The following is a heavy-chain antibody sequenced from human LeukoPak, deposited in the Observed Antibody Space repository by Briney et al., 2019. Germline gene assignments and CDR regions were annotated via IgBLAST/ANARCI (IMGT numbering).Heavy chain of an antibody. CDR2: IYYSGST. CDR1: GDSMSGYY. D-gene: IGHD1-1*01. J-gene: IGHJ4*02. CDR3: ARQQSGHWNDVGLDY. V-gene: IGHV4-59*08. Sequence: SETLSLTCTVSGDSMSGYYWSWIRQSPGRGLEWIGYIYYSGSTNYNPSLKSRVTISVDTSRKQVSLRLTSVTAADTAVYYCARQQSGHWNDVGLDYWGQGILVTVSS.